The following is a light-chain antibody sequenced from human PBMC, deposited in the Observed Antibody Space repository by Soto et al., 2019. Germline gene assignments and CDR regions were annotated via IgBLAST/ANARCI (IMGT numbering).Light chain of an antibody. Sequence: DIQMTQSPSSLSASVGDRVTITCRASQGISNYLAWYQQKPGKVPKLLIYASSTLQSGVPTRFSGSGSGTDVTLTISSLQREAVATYYCQKYNSAPHTFGQGTKLEIK. CDR1: QGISNY. CDR2: ASS. V-gene: IGKV1-27*01. J-gene: IGKJ2*01. CDR3: QKYNSAPHT.